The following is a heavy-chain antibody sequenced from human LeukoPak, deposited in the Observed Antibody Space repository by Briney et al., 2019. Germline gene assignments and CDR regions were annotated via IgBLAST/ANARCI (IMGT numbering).Heavy chain of an antibody. D-gene: IGHD6-13*01. CDR2: IYYSGST. CDR1: GGSLSSSSYY. J-gene: IGHJ4*02. V-gene: IGHV4-39*01. Sequence: PSETLSLTCSVSGGSLSSSSYYWGWIRQPPGKGLEWIGSIYYSGSTYYNPSLKSRVTISVDTSKNQFSLKLSSVTAADTAVYYCARLQQQLFFDYWGQGTLVTVSS. CDR3: ARLQQQLFFDY.